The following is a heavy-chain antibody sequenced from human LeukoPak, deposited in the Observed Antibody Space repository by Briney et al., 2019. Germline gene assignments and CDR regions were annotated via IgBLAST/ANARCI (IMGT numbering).Heavy chain of an antibody. CDR3: ARGLQENLAWLTAFSAFDI. CDR1: SYPFTRYG. J-gene: IGHJ3*02. Sequence: ASVKVSCKASSYPFTRYGISWVRQAPGQGLEWMGWISGSNGNTNYAQKFLGRVTMTADTSTSTAYMELRSLRSDDTAVYYCARGLQENLAWLTAFSAFDIWGQGTMVTVSS. D-gene: IGHD6-19*01. V-gene: IGHV1-18*01. CDR2: ISGSNGNT.